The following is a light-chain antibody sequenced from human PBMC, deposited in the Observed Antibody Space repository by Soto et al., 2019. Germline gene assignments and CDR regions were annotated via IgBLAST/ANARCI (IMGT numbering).Light chain of an antibody. J-gene: IGLJ2*01. CDR1: SSNIGSNF. V-gene: IGLV1-51*01. CDR3: GTWDTRLSAV. Sequence: QSVLTQPPSLSAAPGQKVTISCSGSSSNIGSNFVSWYQQFAGTAPRLLIYEDNKRPSGIPDRFSGSKSGTSATLGISGLQSGDEADYYCGTWDTRLSAVFGGGTQLTVL. CDR2: EDN.